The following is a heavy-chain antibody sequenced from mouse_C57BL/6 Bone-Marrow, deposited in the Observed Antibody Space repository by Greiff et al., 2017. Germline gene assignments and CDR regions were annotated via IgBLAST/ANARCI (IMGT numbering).Heavy chain of an antibody. Sequence: QVTLKESGPGILQSSQTLSLTCSFSGFSLSTSGMGVSWIRQPSGKGLEWLAHIYWDDDKRYNPSLKSRLTISKDTSRNQVFLKITSVDTADTATYYCARSATVVARGNWYFDVWGTGTTVTVSS. D-gene: IGHD1-1*01. CDR2: IYWDDDK. V-gene: IGHV8-12*01. J-gene: IGHJ1*03. CDR1: GFSLSTSGMG. CDR3: ARSATVVARGNWYFDV.